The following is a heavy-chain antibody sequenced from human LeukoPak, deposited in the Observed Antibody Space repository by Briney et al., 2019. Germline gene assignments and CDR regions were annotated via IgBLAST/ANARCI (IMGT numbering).Heavy chain of an antibody. D-gene: IGHD3-22*01. J-gene: IGHJ4*02. V-gene: IGHV3-48*01. CDR1: GFTFRTYS. CDR2: ISSSSSSI. Sequence: GGSLRLSCAASGFTFRTYSMSWVRQAPGKGLECVSYISSSSSSIYYADSVKGRFTISRDNAKNSLYLQMNSLRAEDTAVYYCASSPEGYDSSGYYQRWGQGTLVTVSS. CDR3: ASSPEGYDSSGYYQR.